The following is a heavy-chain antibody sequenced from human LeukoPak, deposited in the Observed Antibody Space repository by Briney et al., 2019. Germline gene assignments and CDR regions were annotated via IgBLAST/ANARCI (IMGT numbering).Heavy chain of an antibody. D-gene: IGHD6-19*01. Sequence: SETLSLTCAVYGGSFSGYYWSWIRQPPGKGLEWIGETNHSGSTNYNPSLKSRVTISVDTSKNQFSLKLSSVTAADTAVYYCASYSSGQTEDYWGQGTLVTVSS. J-gene: IGHJ4*02. CDR2: TNHSGST. CDR1: GGSFSGYY. CDR3: ASYSSGQTEDY. V-gene: IGHV4-34*01.